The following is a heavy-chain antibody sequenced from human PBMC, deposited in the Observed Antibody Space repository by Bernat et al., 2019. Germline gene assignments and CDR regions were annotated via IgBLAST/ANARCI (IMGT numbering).Heavy chain of an antibody. Sequence: EVQLLESGGGLVQPGGSLRLSCAASGFTFSSYAMSWVRQAPGKGLEWVSAISGSGGSTYYADSVKGRFTISRDNSKNTLYLQMNSLRAEDTAVYYCARGIRGFGELLSSDYWGQGTLVTVSS. V-gene: IGHV3-23*01. CDR1: GFTFSSYA. D-gene: IGHD3-10*01. CDR2: ISGSGGST. J-gene: IGHJ4*02. CDR3: ARGIRGFGELLSSDY.